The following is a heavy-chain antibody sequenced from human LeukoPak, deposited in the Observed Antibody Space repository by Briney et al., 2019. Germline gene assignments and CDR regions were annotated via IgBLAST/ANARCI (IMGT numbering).Heavy chain of an antibody. CDR2: ISAYNGNT. Sequence: GASVKVSCRASSYTFSNYGISWVGQAPGQGLEWMGWISAYNGNTNYAQKLHGRVTMTTDTSTSTAYMELRSLRSDDTAMYYCVRGNYDILTGPRRTDAFDIWGQGTMVTVSS. D-gene: IGHD3-9*01. CDR1: SYTFSNYG. CDR3: VRGNYDILTGPRRTDAFDI. V-gene: IGHV1-18*01. J-gene: IGHJ3*02.